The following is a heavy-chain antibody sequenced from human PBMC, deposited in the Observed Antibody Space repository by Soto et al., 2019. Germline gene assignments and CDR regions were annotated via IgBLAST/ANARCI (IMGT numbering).Heavy chain of an antibody. J-gene: IGHJ4*02. V-gene: IGHV1-46*03. Sequence: GPSVKVSCKASGYTFTSYYMHWVRQAPGQGLEWMGIINPSGGSTSYAQKFQGRGTMTRDTSTSTVYMELSRLRSEDTAVYYCARAPFIAAAGTGGDYFDYWGQGTPVTVSS. CDR2: INPSGGST. D-gene: IGHD6-13*01. CDR1: GYTFTSYY. CDR3: ARAPFIAAAGTGGDYFDY.